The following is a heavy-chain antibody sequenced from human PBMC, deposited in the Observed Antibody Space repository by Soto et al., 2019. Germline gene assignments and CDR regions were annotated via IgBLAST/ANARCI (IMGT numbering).Heavy chain of an antibody. CDR1: GFTFSSYG. CDR2: ISYDGSNK. D-gene: IGHD2-2*01. Sequence: PGGSLRLSCAASGFTFSSYGMHWVRQAPGKGLEWVAVISYDGSNKYYADSVKGRFTISRDNSKNTLYLQMNSLRAEDTAVYYCAKLPENDAFDIWGQGTMVTVSS. V-gene: IGHV3-30*18. J-gene: IGHJ3*02. CDR3: AKLPENDAFDI.